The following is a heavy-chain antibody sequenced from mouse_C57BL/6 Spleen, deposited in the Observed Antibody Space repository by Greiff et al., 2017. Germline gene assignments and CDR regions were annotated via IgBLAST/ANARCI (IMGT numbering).Heavy chain of an antibody. J-gene: IGHJ2*01. D-gene: IGHD1-1*01. CDR3: AGYGYYFDY. CDR2: IDPNSGGT. V-gene: IGHV1-72*01. CDR1: GYTFTSYW. Sequence: VQLQQPGAELVKPGASVKLSCKASGYTFTSYWMPWVKQRPGRGLEWIGGIDPNSGGTKYNEKFKSKATLTVDKPSSTAYMQLSSLTSADSAVYYCAGYGYYFDYWGQGTTLTVSS.